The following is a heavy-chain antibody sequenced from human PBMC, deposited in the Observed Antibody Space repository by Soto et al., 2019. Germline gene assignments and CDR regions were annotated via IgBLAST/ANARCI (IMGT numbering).Heavy chain of an antibody. CDR1: GFSPSTRGAG. D-gene: IGHD5-18*01. J-gene: IGHJ4*02. V-gene: IGHV2-5*02. Sequence: QITLKESGPTLVKPTQPLTLTCTPSGFSPSTRGAGVGWIRQPPGKALEWLALIYWDDDEGYSPSLKSRLTISKDTSENQVVLTRADMDAVDTATYYCAHRPRGYSYHFDCWGQGARVTVSS. CDR2: IYWDDDE. CDR3: AHRPRGYSYHFDC.